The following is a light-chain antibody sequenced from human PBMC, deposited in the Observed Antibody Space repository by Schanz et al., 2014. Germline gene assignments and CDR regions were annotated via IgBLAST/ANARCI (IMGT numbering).Light chain of an antibody. V-gene: IGLV2-14*03. J-gene: IGLJ3*02. CDR3: SSFTSSNTLV. CDR2: DVS. Sequence: QSALTQPRSVSGSPGQSVTISCTGTSSDVGGYNSVSWYQQHPGKAPKLMIYDVSDRPSGVSSRFSASKSGNTASLTISGLQAEDEADYYCSSFTSSNTLVFGGGTKLTVL. CDR1: SSDVGGYNS.